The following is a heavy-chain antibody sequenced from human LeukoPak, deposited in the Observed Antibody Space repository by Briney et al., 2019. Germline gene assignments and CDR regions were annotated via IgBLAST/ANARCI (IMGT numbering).Heavy chain of an antibody. Sequence: PGVSVTLSCAASGFNFNSYTMIWLRQPPGKGLVWVSYITSSGNSQEHIDSVKARFAISRDNNKDSLYLQMHNLRAEDTAIYVCGRQRYYFDQWGQGALVTVSS. CDR1: GFNFNSYT. V-gene: IGHV3-21*01. CDR3: GRQRYYFDQ. J-gene: IGHJ4*02. D-gene: IGHD1-20*01. CDR2: ITSSGNSQ.